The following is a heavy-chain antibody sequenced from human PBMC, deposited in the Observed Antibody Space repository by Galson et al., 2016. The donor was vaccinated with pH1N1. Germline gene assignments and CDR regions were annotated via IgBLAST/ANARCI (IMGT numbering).Heavy chain of an antibody. CDR2: VYTSGRT. CDR1: GGSISSRY. CDR3: ARGWNFDAFDI. D-gene: IGHD1-7*01. V-gene: IGHV4-4*07. Sequence: TLSLTCTVSGGSISSRYWSWIRQPAGKGLEWIGRVYTSGRTDSNPSLKSRVTMSMDTSNSHFSMILNSVTASDTAVFYCARGWNFDAFDIWGQGTMVTVSS. J-gene: IGHJ3*02.